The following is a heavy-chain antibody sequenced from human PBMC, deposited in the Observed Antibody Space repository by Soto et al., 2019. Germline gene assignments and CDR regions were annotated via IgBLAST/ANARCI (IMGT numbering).Heavy chain of an antibody. D-gene: IGHD6-13*01. CDR1: GGSISSSSYY. V-gene: IGHV4-39*01. Sequence: KSSETLSLTCTVSGGSISSSSYYWDWIRQPPGKGLEWIGNIYYTGSAYFNPSLKSRVTITKDTSKNQFSLKLTSVTAADTAVYFCARPGVAAVAGNWFDLWGPGTLVTVSS. J-gene: IGHJ5*02. CDR3: ARPGVAAVAGNWFDL. CDR2: IYYTGSA.